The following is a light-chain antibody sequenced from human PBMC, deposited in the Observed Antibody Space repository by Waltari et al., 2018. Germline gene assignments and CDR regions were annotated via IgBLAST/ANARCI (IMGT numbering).Light chain of an antibody. CDR2: EVS. CDR3: CAFAGYGVYV. V-gene: IGLV2-23*02. J-gene: IGLJ1*01. CDR1: SIDVADYPL. Sequence: SALTHPASVSGSPGQSTTIPCPESSIDVADYPLLSWYHHHPGGAPKLLIYEVSKRPSGVSSRFSGSKSGKTASLTISGLQAEDEGDYYCCAFAGYGVYVFGSGTHVAVL.